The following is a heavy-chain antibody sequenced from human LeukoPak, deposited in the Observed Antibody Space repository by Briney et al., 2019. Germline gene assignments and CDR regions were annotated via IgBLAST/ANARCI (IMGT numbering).Heavy chain of an antibody. J-gene: IGHJ6*03. D-gene: IGHD6-19*01. V-gene: IGHV1-18*01. Sequence: GSSVKVSCKASGGTFSSYAISWVRQAPGQGLEWMGWISAYNGNTNYAQKLQGRVTVTTDTSTSTAYMELRSLRSDDTAVYYCARLAAVAAPRVYYYYYMDVWGKGTTVTVSS. CDR2: ISAYNGNT. CDR3: ARLAAVAAPRVYYYYYMDV. CDR1: GGTFSSYA.